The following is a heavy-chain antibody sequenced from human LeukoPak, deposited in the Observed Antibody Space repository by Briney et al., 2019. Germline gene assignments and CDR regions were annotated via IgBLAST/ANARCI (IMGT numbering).Heavy chain of an antibody. Sequence: PGRSLRLSCAASGFTFDDYAMHWVRQVPGKGLEWVSGIRWNSGSIDYADSVKGRFTISRDNAKSSLYLQMNSLRAEDTALYYCAKDTALRYFDYFDYWGQGTLVTASP. J-gene: IGHJ4*02. D-gene: IGHD3-9*01. CDR2: IRWNSGSI. CDR3: AKDTALRYFDYFDY. CDR1: GFTFDDYA. V-gene: IGHV3-9*01.